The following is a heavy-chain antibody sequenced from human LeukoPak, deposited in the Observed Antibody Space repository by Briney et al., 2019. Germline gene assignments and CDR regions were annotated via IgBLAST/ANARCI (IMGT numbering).Heavy chain of an antibody. CDR1: GFSYSSYE. Sequence: GGSLRLSCAASGFSYSSYEMNWVRQAPGKGLEWVSYISSSGSTKYYADSVKGRFTISRDNARNSLYLQMNSLRADDTAVYYCARGERWLLPPTDYWGQGTLVTVSS. J-gene: IGHJ4*02. CDR3: ARGERWLLPPTDY. CDR2: ISSSGSTK. V-gene: IGHV3-48*03. D-gene: IGHD5-24*01.